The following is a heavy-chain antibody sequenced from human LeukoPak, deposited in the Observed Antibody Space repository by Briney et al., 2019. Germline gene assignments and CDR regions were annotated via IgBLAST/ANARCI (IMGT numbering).Heavy chain of an antibody. Sequence: GGSRRLSCAASGFSFITYAMNWVRQAPGEGLEWVSGISGTGSAVGYADSVKGRFTVSRDTSKRTVYLQMSGLRVDDTATYYCVKGSGTHYYFYYMDVWGKGAPVTVSS. CDR3: VKGSGTHYYFYYMDV. D-gene: IGHD1-26*01. CDR2: ISGTGSAV. V-gene: IGHV3-48*03. CDR1: GFSFITYA. J-gene: IGHJ6*03.